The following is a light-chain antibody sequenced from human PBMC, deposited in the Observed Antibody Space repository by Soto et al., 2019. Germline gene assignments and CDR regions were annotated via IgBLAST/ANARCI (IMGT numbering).Light chain of an antibody. J-gene: IGKJ1*01. CDR2: GAS. CDR1: QTVNSK. Sequence: ELVLTQSLAALSVPPGERATLSCRAGQTVNSKLAWYQQKPGQAPRLLIYGASTRATGVPDRFSGSGSGTEFTLTISSLHSEDFAVYYCQQYNTWPPGTFGQGSKVDIK. CDR3: QQYNTWPPGT. V-gene: IGKV3-15*01.